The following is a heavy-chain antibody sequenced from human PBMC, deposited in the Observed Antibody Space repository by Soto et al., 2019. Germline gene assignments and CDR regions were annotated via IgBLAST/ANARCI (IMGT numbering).Heavy chain of an antibody. CDR3: ARESPPADY. J-gene: IGHJ4*02. CDR1: GYTFTTYV. V-gene: IGHV1-3*01. Sequence: ASVKVSCKASGYTFTTYVMHWVRQAPGQRLEWMGWINAGNGNTKYSQKFQGRVTITADESTSTAYMELSSLRSDDTAVYYCARESPPADYWGQGTLVTVSS. CDR2: INAGNGNT.